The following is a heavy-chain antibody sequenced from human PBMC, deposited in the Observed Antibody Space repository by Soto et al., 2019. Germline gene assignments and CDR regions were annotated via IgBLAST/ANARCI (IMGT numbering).Heavy chain of an antibody. V-gene: IGHV1-46*01. CDR1: GYTFTSYY. D-gene: IGHD3-10*01. Sequence: ASVKVSCKASGYTFTSYYIHWVRQAPGQGLEWIGIINPSGDVINPSGDVTSYAQKFQGRVTMTRDTSTSTVYMELSSLRSEDTAVYYCARRFNYYSSGSSMDVWGQGTTVTVSS. CDR2: INPSGDVINPSGDVT. CDR3: ARRFNYYSSGSSMDV. J-gene: IGHJ6*02.